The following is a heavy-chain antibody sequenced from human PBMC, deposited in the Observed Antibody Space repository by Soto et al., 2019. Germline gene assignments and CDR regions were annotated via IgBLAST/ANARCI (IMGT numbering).Heavy chain of an antibody. Sequence: PGWSLRLSCAASGFTFSSYAMSWVRQAPGKGLEWVSAISGSGGSTYYADYVKGRFTISRDNSKNTLYLQMNSLRAEDTAVYYCAKGTAEIGTFEYWGKGSLVTVSS. CDR2: ISGSGGST. J-gene: IGHJ4*02. D-gene: IGHD6-13*01. CDR3: AKGTAEIGTFEY. CDR1: GFTFSSYA. V-gene: IGHV3-23*01.